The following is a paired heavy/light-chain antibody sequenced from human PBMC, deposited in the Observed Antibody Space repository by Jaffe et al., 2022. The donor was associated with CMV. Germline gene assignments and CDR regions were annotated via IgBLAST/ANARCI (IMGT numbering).Light chain of an antibody. CDR1: QDIDKH. J-gene: IGKJ1*01. Sequence: DIQMTQSPSSLSASVGDRVTISCRASQDIDKHLAWYQQKPGKVPSLLIFASSTLQSGVPSRFSGSGSGTDFTLTISRLQPEDVATYYCQKYGTAPRPFGQGTKVEI. CDR3: QKYGTAPRP. CDR2: ASS. V-gene: IGKV1-27*01.
Heavy chain of an antibody. CDR2: IRRSGES. CDR3: ARGYWEPLKY. D-gene: IGHD1-26*01. CDR1: GDSISDTNW. J-gene: IGHJ4*02. V-gene: IGHV4-4*02. Sequence: QVHLQESGPGLVKPSGTLSLACAVSGDSISDTNWWTWVRQSPGKGLEWIGEIRRSGESNYNPSLKSRVTISVDKSKNQFFLNLTSVTAADTAVYYCARGYWEPLKYWGQGTLVTVSS.